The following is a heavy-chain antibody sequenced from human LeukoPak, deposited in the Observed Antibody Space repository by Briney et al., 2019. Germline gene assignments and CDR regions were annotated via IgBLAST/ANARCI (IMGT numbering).Heavy chain of an antibody. V-gene: IGHV1-2*06. Sequence: ASVKVSCKASGGTFSSYAISWVRQAPGQGLEWMGRINPNSGGTNYAQKFQGRVTMTRDTSISTAYMELSRLRSDDTAVYYCARARKQWLVPDYWGQGTLVTVSS. CDR2: INPNSGGT. CDR3: ARARKQWLVPDY. J-gene: IGHJ4*02. CDR1: GGTFSSYA. D-gene: IGHD6-19*01.